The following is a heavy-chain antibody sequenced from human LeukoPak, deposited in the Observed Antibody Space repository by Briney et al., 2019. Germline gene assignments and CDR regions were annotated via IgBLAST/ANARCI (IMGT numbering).Heavy chain of an antibody. J-gene: IGHJ6*04. V-gene: IGHV3-66*02. D-gene: IGHD3-10*01. CDR2: IHPGGNT. Sequence: GSLRLSCVASEFTISNNYMSWVRQAPGKGLEWLSNIHPGGNTYYADSVKGRFTISRDTSKNTLYLQESSLRADDTAVYYCARTITIGHGMDVWGKGTTVTVSS. CDR3: ARTITIGHGMDV. CDR1: EFTISNNY.